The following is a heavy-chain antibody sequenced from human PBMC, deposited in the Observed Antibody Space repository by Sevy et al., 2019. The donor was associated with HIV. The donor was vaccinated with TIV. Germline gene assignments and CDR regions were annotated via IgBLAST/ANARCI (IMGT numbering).Heavy chain of an antibody. CDR1: GFTLSVYS. J-gene: IGHJ4*01. V-gene: IGHV3-48*04. CDR3: AIDVYYSDGSGYDFEH. D-gene: IGHD3-22*01. Sequence: GGSLRLSCAASGFTLSVYSMNWVRQAPGKGLEWLSYIGSSGSTIAYADSVKGRFTISRDNAWSSLFLQMNSLRPEDTAVYYCAIDVYYSDGSGYDFEHWGHGTLVTVSS. CDR2: IGSSGSTI.